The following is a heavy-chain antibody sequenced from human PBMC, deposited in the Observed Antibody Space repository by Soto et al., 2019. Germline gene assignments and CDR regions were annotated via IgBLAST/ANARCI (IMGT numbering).Heavy chain of an antibody. J-gene: IGHJ6*03. D-gene: IGHD2-2*01. CDR2: IKQDGSEK. CDR3: ARVSLSVVVPAAMRQVYYYYYMDV. CDR1: GFTFSSYW. Sequence: GGSLRLSCAASGFTFSSYWMSWVRQAPGKGLEWVANIKQDGSEKYYVDSVKGRFTISRDNAKNSLYLQMNSLRAEDTAVYYCARVSLSVVVPAAMRQVYYYYYMDVWGKGTTVTVSS. V-gene: IGHV3-7*01.